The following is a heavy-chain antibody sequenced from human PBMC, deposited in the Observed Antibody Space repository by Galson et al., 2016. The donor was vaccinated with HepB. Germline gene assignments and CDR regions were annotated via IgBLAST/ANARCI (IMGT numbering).Heavy chain of an antibody. J-gene: IGHJ4*02. CDR3: AVDYGGNSAFDS. CDR2: IYHSGRT. CDR1: GFTFSEYY. D-gene: IGHD4-23*01. V-gene: IGHV4-34*08. Sequence: LRLSCAASGFTFSEYYMSWVRQAPGKGLEWIGEIYHSGRTNYSPSLKSRVTMSVDKSKNQFSLRLDSVTAADTAVYYCAVDYGGNSAFDSWGQGTLATVSS.